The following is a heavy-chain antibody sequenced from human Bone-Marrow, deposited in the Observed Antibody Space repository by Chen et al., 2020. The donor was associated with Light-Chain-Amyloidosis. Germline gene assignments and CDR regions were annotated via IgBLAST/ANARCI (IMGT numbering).Heavy chain of an antibody. Sequence: EVHLLESGGGLVQPGGSLRLSCAASGFTFSSYAMSWVRQAPGKGLEWVSAISGSGDSTYYADSVKGRFTISGDNSKNTLYLQMNSLRAEDTAVYYCAKVKLSSGYMYYYYGMDVWGQGTTVTVSS. D-gene: IGHD3-22*01. CDR1: GFTFSSYA. V-gene: IGHV3-23*01. J-gene: IGHJ6*02. CDR2: ISGSGDST. CDR3: AKVKLSSGYMYYYYGMDV.